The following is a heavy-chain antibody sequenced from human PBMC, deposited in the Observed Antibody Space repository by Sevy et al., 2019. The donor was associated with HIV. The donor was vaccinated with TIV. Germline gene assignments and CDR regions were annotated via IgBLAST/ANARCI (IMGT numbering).Heavy chain of an antibody. CDR1: GGTFSSYA. CDR2: IIPIFGTA. D-gene: IGHD3-22*01. V-gene: IGHV1-69*13. Sequence: ASVKVSCKASGGTFSSYAISWVRQAPGQGLEWMGGIIPIFGTANYAQKFQGRVTITADESTSTAHMELSSLRSEDTAVYYCARDAGVGYYDSSGYFPPDYYYYGMDVWGQGTTVTVSS. CDR3: ARDAGVGYYDSSGYFPPDYYYYGMDV. J-gene: IGHJ6*02.